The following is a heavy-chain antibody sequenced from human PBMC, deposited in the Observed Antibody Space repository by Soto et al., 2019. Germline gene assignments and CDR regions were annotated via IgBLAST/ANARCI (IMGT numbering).Heavy chain of an antibody. D-gene: IGHD3-10*01. V-gene: IGHV3-48*01. J-gene: IGHJ6*02. CDR2: ISSTSSTI. Sequence: PGGSLRLSSAGSGFTFSIYSMNWVRQAPGKGLEWISYISSTSSTIYYADSVKGRFTISRDNAKNSLYLQMNSLRAEDTAVYYCATYYGSGIYFSGDYCYVMDVCGQGSTVTVSS. CDR3: ATYYGSGIYFSGDYCYVMDV. CDR1: GFTFSIYS.